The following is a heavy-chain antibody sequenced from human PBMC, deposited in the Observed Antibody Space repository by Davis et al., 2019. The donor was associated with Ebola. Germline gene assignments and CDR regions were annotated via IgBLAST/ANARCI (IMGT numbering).Heavy chain of an antibody. CDR3: AKDMGPITAAAFDY. J-gene: IGHJ4*02. Sequence: GGSLRLSCAASGFTFTNYALSWVRQAPGKGLEWVSAIIDSGDSAEYADAVQGRFTISRDNAKNSLYLQMNSLRAEDTALYYCAKDMGPITAAAFDYWGQGTLATVSS. D-gene: IGHD6-13*01. V-gene: IGHV3-23*01. CDR1: GFTFTNYA. CDR2: IIDSGDSA.